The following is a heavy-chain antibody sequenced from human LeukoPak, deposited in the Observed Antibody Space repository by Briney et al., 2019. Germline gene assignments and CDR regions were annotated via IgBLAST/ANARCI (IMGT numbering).Heavy chain of an antibody. CDR3: ARVKRKYSSSWYYYYYYMDV. Sequence: SETLSLTCAVYGGSFSGYFWSWIRQPPGKGLEWIGEINHSGSTNYNPSLKSRVTISIDTSKNQFSLKLSSVTAADTAVYYCARVKRKYSSSWYYYYYYMDVWGKGTTVTVSS. V-gene: IGHV4-34*01. J-gene: IGHJ6*03. D-gene: IGHD6-13*01. CDR2: INHSGST. CDR1: GGSFSGYF.